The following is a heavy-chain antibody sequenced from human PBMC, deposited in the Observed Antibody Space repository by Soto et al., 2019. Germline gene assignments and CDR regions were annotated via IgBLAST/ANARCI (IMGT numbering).Heavy chain of an antibody. CDR1: GGSVSSGSYY. CDR3: ARVGKILVGYDY. Sequence: SSETLSLTCIVSGGSVSSGSYYWSWIRQPPGKGLEWIGYIYYSGSTNHNPSLKSRVTISVDTSKNQFSLKLSSVTAADTAVYYCARVGKILVGYDYWGQGTLVTVSS. D-gene: IGHD6-25*01. J-gene: IGHJ4*02. CDR2: IYYSGST. V-gene: IGHV4-61*01.